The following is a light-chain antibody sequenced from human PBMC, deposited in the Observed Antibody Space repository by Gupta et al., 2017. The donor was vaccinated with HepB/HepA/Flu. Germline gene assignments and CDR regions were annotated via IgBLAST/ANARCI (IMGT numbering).Light chain of an antibody. CDR1: RTIANY. Sequence: DIQVTQSPSSLSASVGDRVTITCRTSRTIANYLAWYQQEPGKAPKLLIYAASTLQSGVPSRFSGSGSGTEFTLTISSRQPEDVATYYCRRDNSAPRTFGQGTKVAIK. V-gene: IGKV1-27*01. CDR2: AAS. J-gene: IGKJ1*01. CDR3: RRDNSAPRT.